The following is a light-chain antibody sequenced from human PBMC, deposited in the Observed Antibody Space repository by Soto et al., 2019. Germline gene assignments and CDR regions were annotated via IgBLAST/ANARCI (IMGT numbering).Light chain of an antibody. J-gene: IGKJ4*01. V-gene: IGKV1-27*01. CDR3: QKYNSAPLT. CDR1: QGISKY. Sequence: DIQMTQAPSSLSASVGDRVTITCRTSQGISKYLAWYQQQPGKVPQLLIYAASTFQSGVPSRFSGSGSGTEFTLTISSLRPEDAATYYCQKYNSAPLTFGGGTKVEI. CDR2: AAS.